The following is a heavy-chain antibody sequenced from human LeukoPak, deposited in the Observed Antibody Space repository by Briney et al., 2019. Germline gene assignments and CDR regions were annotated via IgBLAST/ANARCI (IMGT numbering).Heavy chain of an antibody. CDR2: IIPILGTA. J-gene: IGHJ4*02. CDR1: GGTFSSYA. CDR3: AKGQLVRGVISEAVDY. D-gene: IGHD3-10*01. V-gene: IGHV1-69*06. Sequence: ASVKVSCKASGGTFSSYAISWVRQAPGQGLEWMGGIIPILGTANYAQKFQGRVTITADKSTSTAYMELSSLRAEDTAVYYCAKGQLVRGVISEAVDYWGQGTLVTVSS.